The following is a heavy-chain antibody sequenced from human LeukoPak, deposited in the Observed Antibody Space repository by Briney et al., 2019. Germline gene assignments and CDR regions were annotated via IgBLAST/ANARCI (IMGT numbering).Heavy chain of an antibody. V-gene: IGHV1-18*01. Sequence: ASVKASCKASGYTFTSYGISWVRQAPGQGLEWMGWISAYNGNTNYAQKLQGRVTMTTDTSTSTAYMELRSLRSDDTAVYYCARGYQAALDYYYMDVWGKGTTVTVSS. CDR3: ARGYQAALDYYYMDV. CDR1: GYTFTSYG. CDR2: ISAYNGNT. J-gene: IGHJ6*03. D-gene: IGHD2-2*01.